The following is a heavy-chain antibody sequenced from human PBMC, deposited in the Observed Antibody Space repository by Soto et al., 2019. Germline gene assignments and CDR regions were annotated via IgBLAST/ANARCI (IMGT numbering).Heavy chain of an antibody. J-gene: IGHJ6*02. CDR1: GGTISSYY. CDR3: ARDLWGYCGNDCYPLDV. V-gene: IGHV4-59*01. D-gene: IGHD2-21*02. Sequence: SETLSLTCTVSGGTISSYYWIWFRQPPGKGLEWIGYMYNTGSTVYNPSLKSRVTISVDTSKNQFYLKVNSVTAADTAVYYCARDLWGYCGNDCYPLDVWGQGTTVTVS. CDR2: MYNTGST.